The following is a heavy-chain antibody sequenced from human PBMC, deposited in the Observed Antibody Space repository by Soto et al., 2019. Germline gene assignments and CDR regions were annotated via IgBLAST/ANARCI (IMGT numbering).Heavy chain of an antibody. CDR1: GRSFSGYY. V-gene: IGHV4-34*01. Sequence: SETLSLTCAVYGRSFSGYYWSWIRQPPGKGLEWIGEINHSGSTNYNPSLKSRVTISVDTSKNQFSLKLSSVTAADTAVYYCARREPYYYYYMDVWGKGTTVTVSS. CDR3: ARREPYYYYYMDV. D-gene: IGHD1-1*01. CDR2: INHSGST. J-gene: IGHJ6*03.